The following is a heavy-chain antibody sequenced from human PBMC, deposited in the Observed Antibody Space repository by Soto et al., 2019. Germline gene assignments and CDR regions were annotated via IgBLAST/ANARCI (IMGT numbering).Heavy chain of an antibody. V-gene: IGHV4-31*02. D-gene: IGHD6-13*01. CDR2: IYYSGST. Sequence: TSETLCLRWTVADGSSVGGGDCWIWIRQHPGKGLEWIGYIYYSGSTYYNPSPKSRVTISVDTSKNQFSLQLSSVTAAASAVYYCAGAAAAGTWALDAFDIWDQGTMVTVSS. J-gene: IGHJ3*02. CDR3: AGAAAAGTWALDAFDI. CDR1: DGSSVGGGDC.